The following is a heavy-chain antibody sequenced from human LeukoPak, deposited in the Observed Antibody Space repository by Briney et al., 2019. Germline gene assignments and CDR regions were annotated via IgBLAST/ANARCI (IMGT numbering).Heavy chain of an antibody. CDR2: INGGGTST. V-gene: IGHV3-23*01. J-gene: IGHJ4*02. Sequence: SGGSLRLSCAASGFTFTSYAMSWVRQAPGKGLQWVSVINGGGTSTDYAGSVKGRFTISRDNSKNTLYLQMNSLRAEDTAIYYCAKGAFEQWLVQVTPFDYWGQGTLVTVSS. CDR3: AKGAFEQWLVQVTPFDY. CDR1: GFTFTSYA. D-gene: IGHD6-19*01.